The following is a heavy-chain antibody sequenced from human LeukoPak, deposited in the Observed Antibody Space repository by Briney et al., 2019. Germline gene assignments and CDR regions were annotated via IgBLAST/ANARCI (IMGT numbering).Heavy chain of an antibody. D-gene: IGHD6-19*01. CDR1: GFTVSCNS. CDR2: LYSGGGT. CDR3: ARTSSGWYQRGSGPFDY. J-gene: IGHJ4*02. Sequence: PGGSLRLSCAVSGFTVSCNSMSWVRQAPGKGLEWVSILYSGGGTDYADSVKGRFTISRDNSKNTLYLGMNSLRVEDTAVYYCARTSSGWYQRGSGPFDYWGQGTLVTVSS. V-gene: IGHV3-53*01.